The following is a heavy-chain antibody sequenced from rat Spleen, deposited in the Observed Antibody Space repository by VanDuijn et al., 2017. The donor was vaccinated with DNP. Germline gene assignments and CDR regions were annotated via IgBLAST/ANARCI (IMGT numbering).Heavy chain of an antibody. D-gene: IGHD1-10*01. Sequence: EVQLVESGGDLVQPGRSLQVSCAASGFTFSDYNMAWVRQAPEKGLEWVAYISYDGGSTYFGDSVKGRFTISRDNAKSTLYLQMGSLRSEDTATYYCARHGYNNYYFDYWGQGVMVTVSS. CDR2: ISYDGGST. CDR3: ARHGYNNYYFDY. CDR1: GFTFSDYN. J-gene: IGHJ2*01. V-gene: IGHV5-7*01.